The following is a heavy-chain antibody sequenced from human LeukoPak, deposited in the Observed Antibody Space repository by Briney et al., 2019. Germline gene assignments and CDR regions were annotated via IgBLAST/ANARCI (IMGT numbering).Heavy chain of an antibody. CDR3: ARDMATDAFDI. Sequence: GGSLRLSCAASAFTFSSSAMSWVRQAPGKGLEWVSSISSSSSYIYYADSVKGRFTISRDNAKNSLYLQMNSLRAEDTAVYYCARDMATDAFDIWGQGTMVTVSS. D-gene: IGHD5-24*01. CDR1: AFTFSSSA. J-gene: IGHJ3*02. CDR2: ISSSSSYI. V-gene: IGHV3-21*01.